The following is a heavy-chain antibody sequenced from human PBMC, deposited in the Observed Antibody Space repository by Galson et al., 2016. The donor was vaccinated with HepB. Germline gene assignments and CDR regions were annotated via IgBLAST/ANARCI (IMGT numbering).Heavy chain of an antibody. V-gene: IGHV2-5*02. CDR3: VYIFRDVYNDIEY. CDR1: GFSLRTRGVG. CDR2: IYWDDDE. J-gene: IGHJ4*02. D-gene: IGHD5-24*01. Sequence: PALVTPTQTLTLTCTFSGFSLRTRGVGVGWIRQPPRKALDWLALIYWDDDERYSPSLRNRLNIIGVSSRNQVILSLTDMDPVDTATYYCVYIFRDVYNDIEYWGQGTQVTVSS.